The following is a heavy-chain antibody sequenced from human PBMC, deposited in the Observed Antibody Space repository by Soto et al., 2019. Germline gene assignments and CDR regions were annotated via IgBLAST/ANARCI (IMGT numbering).Heavy chain of an antibody. J-gene: IGHJ4*02. CDR3: ARISYDLWSSFYSRGGNYFDY. CDR1: GFSLSDTKMG. CDR2: IFSNDEK. D-gene: IGHD3-3*01. Sequence: QVTLKESGPVLVKPTETLTLTCTVSGFSLSDTKMGVSWIRQPPGKALEWLVHIFSNDEKYYSTPLKSRLTVSKDTSTGQVVLTLTNMDPVDTATYYCARISYDLWSSFYSRGGNYFDYWGQGALVTVSS. V-gene: IGHV2-26*01.